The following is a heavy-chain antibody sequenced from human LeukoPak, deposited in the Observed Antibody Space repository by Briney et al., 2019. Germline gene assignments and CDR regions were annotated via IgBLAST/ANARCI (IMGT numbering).Heavy chain of an antibody. CDR1: GFTFSSYS. J-gene: IGHJ6*03. CDR3: ARRPLYYGSGRGRYYYYMDV. Sequence: PGGSLRLSCAASGFTFSSYSMNWVRQAPGKGLEWVSSISSSSSYIYYADSVKGRFTISRDNAKNSLYLQMNSLRAEDTAVYYCARRPLYYGSGRGRYYYYMDVWGKGTTVTVSS. V-gene: IGHV3-21*01. D-gene: IGHD3-10*01. CDR2: ISSSSSYI.